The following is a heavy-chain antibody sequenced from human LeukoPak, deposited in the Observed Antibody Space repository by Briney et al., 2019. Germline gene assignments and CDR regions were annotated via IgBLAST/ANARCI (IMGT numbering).Heavy chain of an antibody. V-gene: IGHV3-53*01. CDR3: ARIIRYHDAFDI. D-gene: IGHD1-14*01. Sequence: GGSLRLSCSASGFTFSSYAMHWVRQAPGKGLEWVSVIYSGGSTYYADSVKGRFTISRDNSKNTLYLQMNSLRAEDTAVYYCARIIRYHDAFDIWGQGTMVTVSS. CDR2: IYSGGST. CDR1: GFTFSSYA. J-gene: IGHJ3*02.